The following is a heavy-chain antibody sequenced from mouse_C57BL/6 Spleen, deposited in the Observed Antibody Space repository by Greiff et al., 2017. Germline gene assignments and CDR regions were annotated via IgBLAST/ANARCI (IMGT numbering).Heavy chain of an antibody. CDR3: ARGGDGYFYAMDY. D-gene: IGHD2-3*01. J-gene: IGHJ4*01. CDR1: GYAFSSYW. Sequence: QVHVKQSGAELVKPGASVKISCKASGYAFSSYWMNWVKQRPGKGLEWIGQIYPGDGDTNYNGKFKGKATLTADKSSSTAYMQLSSLTSEDSAVYFCARGGDGYFYAMDYWGQGTSVTVSS. CDR2: IYPGDGDT. V-gene: IGHV1-80*01.